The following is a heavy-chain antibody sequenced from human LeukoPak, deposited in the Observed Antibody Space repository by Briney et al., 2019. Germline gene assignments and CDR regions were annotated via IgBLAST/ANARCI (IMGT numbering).Heavy chain of an antibody. Sequence: ASVKVSCKASGYTFTKYAIHWVRQAPGHRLGWMGWITADDGDTKYSEDLQGRVTMTTDTSTSTAYMELRSLRSDDTAVYYCARPGVLLWFGELSLDWYFDLWGRGTLVTVSS. J-gene: IGHJ2*01. CDR3: ARPGVLLWFGELSLDWYFDL. CDR1: GYTFTKYA. CDR2: ITADDGDT. V-gene: IGHV1-3*01. D-gene: IGHD3-10*01.